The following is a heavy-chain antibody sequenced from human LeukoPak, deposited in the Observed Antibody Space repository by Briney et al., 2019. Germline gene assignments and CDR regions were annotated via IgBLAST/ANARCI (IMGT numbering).Heavy chain of an antibody. CDR2: ISGYNGNT. J-gene: IGHJ4*02. D-gene: IGHD3-22*01. CDR3: ARDGHRMYYYESSVYRFDY. V-gene: IGHV1-18*01. CDR1: GYTFTSYG. Sequence: ASVKVSCKASGYTFTSYGISWVRQAPGQGLEWMGWISGYNGNTNYAQKFQGRVTMTRDTSTSRAYMELRSLRSVYTAVYYCARDGHRMYYYESSVYRFDYWGQGTLVTVSS.